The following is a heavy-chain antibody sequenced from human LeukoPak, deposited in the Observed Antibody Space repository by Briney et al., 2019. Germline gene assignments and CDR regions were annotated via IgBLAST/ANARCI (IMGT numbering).Heavy chain of an antibody. V-gene: IGHV5-10-1*01. CDR2: IDPTDSYT. CDR1: GYSCTSYW. CDR3: ARSATVAGSFDY. Sequence: GESLKISCEGSGYSCTSYWISWVRQMPGRGLEWMGRIDPTDSYTNYSPSFQGHVTISVDKSISTAYLQWSSLKASDTAMYYCARSATVAGSFDYWGQGALVTVSS. D-gene: IGHD6-19*01. J-gene: IGHJ4*02.